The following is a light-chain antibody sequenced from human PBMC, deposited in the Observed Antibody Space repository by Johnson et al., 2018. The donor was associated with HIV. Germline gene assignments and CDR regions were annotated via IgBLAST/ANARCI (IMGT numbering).Light chain of an antibody. CDR1: SSNIGSND. V-gene: IGLV1-51*02. Sequence: QSVLTQPPSVSAAPGQKVTVSCSGSSSNIGSNDVSWYQQFPGAAPKLLIYENNKRPSGIPDRFSASKSGSSATLGITGLQTGDEADYYCATWDSSLSAYVFGPGTKVTIL. CDR3: ATWDSSLSAYV. J-gene: IGLJ1*01. CDR2: ENN.